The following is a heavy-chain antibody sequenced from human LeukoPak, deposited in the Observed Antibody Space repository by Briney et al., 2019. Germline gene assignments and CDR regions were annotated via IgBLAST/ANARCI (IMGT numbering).Heavy chain of an antibody. CDR3: TRRAPTSYGHYLDP. D-gene: IGHD3-10*01. CDR1: GDSISSYY. Sequence: SETLSLTCTVSGDSISSYYWSWIRQTPGKGLERIGYIHTNGRTNYSPSLKSRVTMSVDSSKNQLSLMLSSVTAADTAVYYCTRRAPTSYGHYLDPWGQGTLVTVSS. CDR2: IHTNGRT. J-gene: IGHJ5*02. V-gene: IGHV4-4*09.